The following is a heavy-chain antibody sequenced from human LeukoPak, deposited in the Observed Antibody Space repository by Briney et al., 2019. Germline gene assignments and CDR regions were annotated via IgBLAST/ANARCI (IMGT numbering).Heavy chain of an antibody. D-gene: IGHD3-22*01. J-gene: IGHJ3*02. Sequence: PGGSLRLSCAASGFTFSSYAMSWVRQAPGKGLEWVSAISGSGGSTYYADSVKGRFTISRDNSKNTLYLQMNSLRAEDTAVYYCAKDHDSSGYYYRWDAFDIWGQGTMVTVSS. CDR3: AKDHDSSGYYYRWDAFDI. CDR1: GFTFSSYA. CDR2: ISGSGGST. V-gene: IGHV3-23*01.